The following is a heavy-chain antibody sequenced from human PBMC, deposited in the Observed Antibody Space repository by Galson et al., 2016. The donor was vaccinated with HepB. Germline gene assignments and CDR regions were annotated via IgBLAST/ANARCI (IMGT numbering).Heavy chain of an antibody. Sequence: SLRLSCAASGFSVSSKYMSWVRQIPGKGLEWVSVIYSGGSTFYADSVKGRFTISRDNVKNTVYLQMNSVTDEDTAIYYCARSPSNWFGPSTFDIWGQGTTVIVSS. CDR1: GFSVSSKY. J-gene: IGHJ3*02. D-gene: IGHD6-13*01. CDR2: IYSGGST. V-gene: IGHV3-53*01. CDR3: ARSPSNWFGPSTFDI.